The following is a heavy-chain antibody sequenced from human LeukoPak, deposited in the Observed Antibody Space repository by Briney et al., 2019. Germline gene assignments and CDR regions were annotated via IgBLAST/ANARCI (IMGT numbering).Heavy chain of an antibody. D-gene: IGHD1-14*01. CDR2: IKQDGSEK. Sequence: GGSLRLSCAASGFTFSRFAMHWVRQAPGQGLEWVANIKQDGSEKYYVDSVKGRFTISRDNAKNSLYLQMNSLRAEDTAVYYCARAEVAGIRYWGQGTLVTVSS. CDR1: GFTFSRFA. CDR3: ARAEVAGIRY. J-gene: IGHJ4*02. V-gene: IGHV3-7*01.